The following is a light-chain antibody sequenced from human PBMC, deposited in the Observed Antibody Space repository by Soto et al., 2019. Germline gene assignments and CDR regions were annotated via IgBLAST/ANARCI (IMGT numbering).Light chain of an antibody. J-gene: IGKJ2*01. Sequence: EIVLTQSPGTLSLSPGDDATLSCRASQRLSSSFLAWYQQRPGQTPRLLIYGLSRRATGIPDRFSASGSGTDFTLTISRLEPEDFAVYYCQQYGGSPYTFGQGTKLEIK. V-gene: IGKV3-20*01. CDR2: GLS. CDR1: QRLSSSF. CDR3: QQYGGSPYT.